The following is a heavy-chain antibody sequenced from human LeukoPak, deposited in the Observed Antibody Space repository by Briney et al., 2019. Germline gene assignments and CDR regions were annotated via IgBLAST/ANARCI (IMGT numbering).Heavy chain of an antibody. CDR3: ARGPLRFLEWLDY. CDR2: INPNSGST. Sequence: ASVKVSCKASGYTFTGYYMHWVRQAPGQGLEWMGWINPNSGSTNYAQKFQGRVTMTRDTSISTAYMELSRLRSDDTAVYYCARGPLRFLEWLDYWGQGTLVTVSS. CDR1: GYTFTGYY. D-gene: IGHD3-3*01. J-gene: IGHJ4*02. V-gene: IGHV1-2*02.